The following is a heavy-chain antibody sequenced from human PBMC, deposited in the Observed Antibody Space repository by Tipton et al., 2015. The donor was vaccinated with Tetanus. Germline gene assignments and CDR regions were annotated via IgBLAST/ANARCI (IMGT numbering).Heavy chain of an antibody. CDR3: ARAHCTDGVCNFDF. J-gene: IGHJ4*02. D-gene: IGHD2-8*01. CDR2: IYPGDSDT. CDR1: GYIFNNYW. V-gene: IGHV5-51*01. Sequence: VQLVQSGGEVKKPGESLKISCKGSGYIFNNYWIGWVRQKPGKGLEWMGIIYPGDSDTRYSPSFQGQATISVDKSINTAYLQWSSLKAGDTSMFYCARAHCTDGVCNFDFWGQGALVTVAS.